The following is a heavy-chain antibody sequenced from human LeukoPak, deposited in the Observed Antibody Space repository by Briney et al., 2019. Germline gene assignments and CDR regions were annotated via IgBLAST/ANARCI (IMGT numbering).Heavy chain of an antibody. CDR1: GYTFTSYG. D-gene: IGHD6-19*01. CDR2: ISAYNGNT. J-gene: IGHJ4*02. Sequence: EASVRVSCKASGYTFTSYGISWVRQAPGRGLEWMGWISAYNGNTNYAQKLQGRVTMTTDTSTSTAYMELRSLRSDDTAVYYCARDPLSTVAGTSFDYWGQGTLVTVSS. CDR3: ARDPLSTVAGTSFDY. V-gene: IGHV1-18*01.